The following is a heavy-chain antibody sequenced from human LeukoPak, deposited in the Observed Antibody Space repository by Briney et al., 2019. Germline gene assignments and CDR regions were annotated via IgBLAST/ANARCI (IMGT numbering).Heavy chain of an antibody. CDR2: ISGGGRST. Sequence: GGSLRLSCAASGFTFSTCAMSWVRQAPGKGLEWVSTISGGGRSTDYADSVKGHFTISRDNSKNTLYLQMDSLRAEDTAVYYCARERYFDYWGQGTLVTVSS. CDR3: ARERYFDY. J-gene: IGHJ4*02. V-gene: IGHV3-23*01. CDR1: GFTFSTCA.